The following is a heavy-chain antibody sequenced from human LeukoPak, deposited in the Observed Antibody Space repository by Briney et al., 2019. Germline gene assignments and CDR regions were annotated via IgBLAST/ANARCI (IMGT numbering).Heavy chain of an antibody. Sequence: ASVKVSCKASGHTFTGYYMHWVRQAPGQGLEWMGWINPNSGGTNYAQKFQGRVTVTRDTSISTAYMELSRLRSDDTAVYYCARISITASLGMDVWGQGTTVTVPS. CDR3: ARISITASLGMDV. D-gene: IGHD3-10*01. CDR2: INPNSGGT. V-gene: IGHV1-2*02. CDR1: GHTFTGYY. J-gene: IGHJ6*02.